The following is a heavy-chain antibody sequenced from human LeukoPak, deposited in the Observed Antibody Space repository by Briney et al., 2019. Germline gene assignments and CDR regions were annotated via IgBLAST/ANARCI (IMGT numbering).Heavy chain of an antibody. V-gene: IGHV3-23*01. CDR2: ISGSGGST. CDR3: AKRGIAAAGPYPAYFDY. D-gene: IGHD6-13*01. J-gene: IGHJ4*02. Sequence: PGGSLRLSCAASGFTFSSYAMSWVRQAPGKGLEWVSAISGSGGSTYYADSVKGRFTISRDNSKNTLYLQMNSLRAEDTAVYYCAKRGIAAAGPYPAYFDYWGQGTLVTVSS. CDR1: GFTFSSYA.